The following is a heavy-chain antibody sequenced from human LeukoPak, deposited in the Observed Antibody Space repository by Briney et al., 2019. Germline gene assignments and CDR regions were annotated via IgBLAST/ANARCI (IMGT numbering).Heavy chain of an antibody. CDR2: ISGSGGST. CDR1: GFTFSSYA. Sequence: GGSLRLSCAGSGFTFSSYAMRWVRQAPRKGLEWVSSISGSGGSTYYADSGKGRFTISRDNAKNSLYLQMNSLRAEDTAVYYCARVVYSGYDYYFDYWGQGTLVTVSS. J-gene: IGHJ4*02. CDR3: ARVVYSGYDYYFDY. V-gene: IGHV3-23*01. D-gene: IGHD5-12*01.